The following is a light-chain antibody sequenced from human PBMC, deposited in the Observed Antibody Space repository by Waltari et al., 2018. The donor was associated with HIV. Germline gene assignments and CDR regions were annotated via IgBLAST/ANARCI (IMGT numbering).Light chain of an antibody. Sequence: QYALTQPPSVSGAPGQSVTISCSGHSFNIGAGFDVHWYHRVPGAAPKLLISGSTNRPSGVPDRVAGSTSGASASLTISELQTEDEGDYFCQSYDNSPSAWVFGTGTTLTVL. V-gene: IGLV1-40*01. CDR2: GST. J-gene: IGLJ3*02. CDR1: SFNIGAGFD. CDR3: QSYDNSPSAWV.